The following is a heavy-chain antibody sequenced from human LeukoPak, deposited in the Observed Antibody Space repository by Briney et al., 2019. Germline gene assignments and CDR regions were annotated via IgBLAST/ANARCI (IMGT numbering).Heavy chain of an antibody. J-gene: IGHJ4*02. V-gene: IGHV4-31*11. CDR3: ARERGYYYDSSGYYFDY. CDR1: GGSLSGYY. Sequence: SETLSLTCAAYGGSLSGYYWSWIRQHPGKGLEWIGYIYYSGSTYYNPSLKSRVTISVDTSKNQFSLKLSSVTAADTAVYYCARERGYYYDSSGYYFDYWGQGTLVTVSS. D-gene: IGHD3-22*01. CDR2: IYYSGST.